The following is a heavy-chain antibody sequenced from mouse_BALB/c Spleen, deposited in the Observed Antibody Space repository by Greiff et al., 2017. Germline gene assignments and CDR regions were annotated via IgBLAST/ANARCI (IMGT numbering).Heavy chain of an antibody. V-gene: IGHV1-80*01. CDR2: IYPGDGDT. CDR1: GYAFSSYW. Sequence: VKLQESGAELVRPGSSVKISCKASGYAFSSYWMNWVKQRPGQGLEWIGQIYPGDGDTNYNGKFKGKATLTADKSSSTAYMQLSSLTSEDSAVYFCARPYYDYDGGRGYAMDYWGQGTSVTVSS. D-gene: IGHD2-4*01. J-gene: IGHJ4*01. CDR3: ARPYYDYDGGRGYAMDY.